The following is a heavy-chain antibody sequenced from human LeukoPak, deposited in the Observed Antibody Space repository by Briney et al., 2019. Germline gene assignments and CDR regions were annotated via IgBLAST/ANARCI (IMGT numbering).Heavy chain of an antibody. J-gene: IGHJ4*02. D-gene: IGHD3-22*01. CDR2: VSTNDGNT. CDR3: TRAPPGMTMMTDY. Sequence: GASVKVSCTASGYTFTNYHIAWVRQAPGQGLEWMGWVSTNDGNTVYAQRLQGRVTMTTDTSTSVAYMELRSLTSDDTAVYYCTRAPPGMTMMTDYWGQGTLVTVS. V-gene: IGHV1-18*01. CDR1: GYTFTNYH.